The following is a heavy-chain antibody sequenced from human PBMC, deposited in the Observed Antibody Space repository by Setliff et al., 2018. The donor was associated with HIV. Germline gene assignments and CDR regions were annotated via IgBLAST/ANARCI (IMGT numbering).Heavy chain of an antibody. D-gene: IGHD3-3*01. CDR1: GYTFSRYG. J-gene: IGHJ4*02. CDR2: ISAYNLNT. CDR3: ARGKVEITIFGVVIIGHLDY. Sequence: GASVKVSCKPSGYTFSRYGFSWVRQAPGQGLEWMGWISAYNLNTNYAQKFQGRVTMTTDTSASTGYMELRSLRSDDTAVYYCARGKVEITIFGVVIIGHLDYWGQGTLVTVSS. V-gene: IGHV1-18*01.